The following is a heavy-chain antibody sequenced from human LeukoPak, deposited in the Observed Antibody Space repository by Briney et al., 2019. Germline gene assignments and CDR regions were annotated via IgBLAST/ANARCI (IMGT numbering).Heavy chain of an antibody. D-gene: IGHD3-10*01. CDR2: INWNGGST. J-gene: IGHJ4*02. CDR1: GFTFDDYG. CDR3: ARSITMVRGIYYFDY. Sequence: PGGSLRLSCAASGFTFDDYGMSWVRQAPGKGLEWVSGINWNGGSTGYADSVKGRFTISRDNAKNSLYLQTNSLRAEDTALYYCARSITMVRGIYYFDYWGQGTLVTVSS. V-gene: IGHV3-20*04.